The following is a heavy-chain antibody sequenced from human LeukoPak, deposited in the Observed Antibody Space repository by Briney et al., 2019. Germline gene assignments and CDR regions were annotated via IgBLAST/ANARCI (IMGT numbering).Heavy chain of an antibody. J-gene: IGHJ4*02. Sequence: HPGGSLRLSCAASGFTFSRYWMHWVRQAPGKGLVWVSRINSDGYSTSYADSVKGRFTISRDNAKNTLYLQMNSLRAEDTAVYYCASPYSGSYYGFDYWGQGTLVTVSS. CDR3: ASPYSGSYYGFDY. V-gene: IGHV3-74*01. D-gene: IGHD1-26*01. CDR2: INSDGYST. CDR1: GFTFSRYW.